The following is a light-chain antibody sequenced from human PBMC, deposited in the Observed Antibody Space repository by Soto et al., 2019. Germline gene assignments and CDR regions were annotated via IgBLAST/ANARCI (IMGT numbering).Light chain of an antibody. CDR2: EVT. Sequence: QSVLTQPASVSGSPGQSITISCTGTSSDVGGYNYVSWYQQHPGKAPKLMIYEVTNWPSGVSNRFSGSKSGNTASLTISGLQAEDEADYYCSSYTSSSTLVLFGGGTKLTVL. V-gene: IGLV2-14*01. CDR3: SSYTSSSTLVL. J-gene: IGLJ2*01. CDR1: SSDVGGYNY.